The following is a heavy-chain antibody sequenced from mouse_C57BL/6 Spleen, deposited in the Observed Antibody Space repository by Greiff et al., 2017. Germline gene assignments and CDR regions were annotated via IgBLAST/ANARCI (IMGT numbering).Heavy chain of an antibody. CDR1: GYAFSSYW. CDR2: IYPGDGDT. Sequence: VKLMESGAELVKPGASVKISCKASGYAFSSYWMNWVKQRPGKGLEWIGQIYPGDGDTNYNGKFKGKATLTADKSSSTAYMQLSSLTSEDSAVYFCARGGKPFAMDYWGQGTSVTVSS. D-gene: IGHD2-1*01. CDR3: ARGGKPFAMDY. V-gene: IGHV1-80*01. J-gene: IGHJ4*01.